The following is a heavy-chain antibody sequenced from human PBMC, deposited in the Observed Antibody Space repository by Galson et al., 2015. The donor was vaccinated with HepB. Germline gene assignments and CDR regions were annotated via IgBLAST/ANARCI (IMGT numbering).Heavy chain of an antibody. V-gene: IGHV1-2*02. CDR1: GYIFSGYY. J-gene: IGHJ6*02. CDR2: INPNSGGT. CDR3: ARDRRGRIALATPHDSSMAA. D-gene: IGHD2-8*02. Sequence: CKASGYIFSGYYIHWVRQAPGQGLEWMGWINPNSGGTNFARKFQGRVTMTRDTSISTAYMELSRLTSDDTAVYYCARDRRGRIALATPHDSSMAAWGQGTT.